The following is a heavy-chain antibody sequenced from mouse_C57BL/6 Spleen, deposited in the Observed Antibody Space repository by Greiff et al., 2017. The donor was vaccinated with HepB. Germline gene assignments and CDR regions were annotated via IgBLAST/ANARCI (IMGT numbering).Heavy chain of an antibody. CDR3: ARTAYYGNQDAMDY. CDR1: GYAFSSYW. V-gene: IGHV1-80*01. Sequence: VQLQESGAELVKPGASVKISCKASGYAFSSYWMNWVKQRPGKGLEWIGQIYPGDGDTNYNGKFKGKATLTADKSSSTAYMQLSSLTSEDSAVYFCARTAYYGNQDAMDYWGQGTSVTVSS. D-gene: IGHD2-10*01. J-gene: IGHJ4*01. CDR2: IYPGDGDT.